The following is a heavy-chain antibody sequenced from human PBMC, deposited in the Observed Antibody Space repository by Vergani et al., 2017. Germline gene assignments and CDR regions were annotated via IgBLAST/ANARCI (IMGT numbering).Heavy chain of an antibody. V-gene: IGHV3-33*06. Sequence: QVQLVESEGGVVQPGRSLTLSCVASGFTFSSHGMHWVRQAPGKGLEWVAVIWYDGSNKYYGDSVKGRFTISRDNSKNTLYLQMNGLRADDTAIYYCAKDVDEWRPYYNGMDVWGQGTTVTVSS. CDR1: GFTFSSHG. CDR3: AKDVDEWRPYYNGMDV. CDR2: IWYDGSNK. D-gene: IGHD3-3*01. J-gene: IGHJ6*02.